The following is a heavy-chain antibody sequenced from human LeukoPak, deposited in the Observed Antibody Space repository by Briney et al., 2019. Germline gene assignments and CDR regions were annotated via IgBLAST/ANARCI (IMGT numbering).Heavy chain of an antibody. CDR2: ISAYNGNT. J-gene: IGHJ4*02. CDR3: ARGFPGSGTYYIDY. Sequence: ASVKVSCKASGYTFTSYGISWVRQAPGQGLEWMGWISAYNGNTNYAQKLQGRVTMTTDTSTSTAYMELSSLISDDTAVYYCARGFPGSGTYYIDYWGQGTLVTVSS. D-gene: IGHD3-10*01. V-gene: IGHV1-18*01. CDR1: GYTFTSYG.